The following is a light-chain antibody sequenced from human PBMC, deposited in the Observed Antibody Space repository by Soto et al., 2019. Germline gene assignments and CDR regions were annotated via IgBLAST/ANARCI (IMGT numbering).Light chain of an antibody. Sequence: AVSVNKGQPAGISCSSTQSLLYSNGETLLHWFQQRPGQPPRRLIYRVSTRDSAVPDRFIGGGSSRNFTLKFSSVDAEDAGVYYCMHPAHLLSTFAEGTRLEIK. V-gene: IGKV2-30*01. CDR2: RVS. CDR1: QSLLYSNGETL. J-gene: IGKJ5*01. CDR3: MHPAHLLST.